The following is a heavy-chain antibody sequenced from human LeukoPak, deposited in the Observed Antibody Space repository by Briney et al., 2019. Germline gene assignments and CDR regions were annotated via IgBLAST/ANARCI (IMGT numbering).Heavy chain of an antibody. CDR2: ISYDGSNE. CDR1: GFSFSSYA. J-gene: IGHJ5*02. CDR3: ARDSSGSYNWFDP. Sequence: GGSLRLSCAASGFSFSSYAMHWVRQAPGKGLEWVAVISYDGSNEYYPDSVKGRFTISRDNSKNTLYLQMNSLGAEDTAVYYCARDSSGSYNWFDPWGQGTLVTVSS. V-gene: IGHV3-30*04. D-gene: IGHD6-19*01.